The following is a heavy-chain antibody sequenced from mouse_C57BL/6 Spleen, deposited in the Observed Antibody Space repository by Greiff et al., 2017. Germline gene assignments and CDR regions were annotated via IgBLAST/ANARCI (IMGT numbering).Heavy chain of an antibody. Sequence: EVQVVESGPGLVKPSQSLSLTCSVTGYSITSGYYWNWIRQFPGNKLEWMGYISYDGSNNYNPSLKNRISITRDTSKNQFFLKLNSVTTEDTATYYCARGGNYFFAYWGQGTLVTVSA. CDR1: GYSITSGYY. CDR2: ISYDGSN. V-gene: IGHV3-6*01. CDR3: ARGGNYFFAY. D-gene: IGHD2-1*01. J-gene: IGHJ3*01.